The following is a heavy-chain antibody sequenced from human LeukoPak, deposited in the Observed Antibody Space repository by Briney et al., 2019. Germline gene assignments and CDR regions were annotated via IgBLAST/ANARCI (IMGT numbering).Heavy chain of an antibody. CDR2: ISGSGGST. CDR3: AKDGAYYYDSSGYS. V-gene: IGHV3-23*01. Sequence: PGGSLRLSCAASGFTFSSYAMSWVRQAPGKGLEWVSAISGSGGSTYYADSVKGRFTISRDNSKNTLYLQMNSLRAEDTAVYYCAKDGAYYYDSSGYSWGPGTLVTVSS. D-gene: IGHD3-22*01. J-gene: IGHJ4*02. CDR1: GFTFSSYA.